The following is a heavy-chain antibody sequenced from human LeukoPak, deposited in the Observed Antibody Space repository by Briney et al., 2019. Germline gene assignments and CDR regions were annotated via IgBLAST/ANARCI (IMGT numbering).Heavy chain of an antibody. J-gene: IGHJ4*02. CDR2: INPNSGGT. D-gene: IGHD3-16*02. CDR3: ARVRGYVWGSYRYTSLFDY. CDR1: GYTFTGYY. Sequence: ASVKVSCKASGYTFTGYYMHWVRQAPGQGLVWMGWINPNSGGTNYAQKFQGRVTMTRDTSISTAYMELSRLRSDDTAVYYCARVRGYVWGSYRYTSLFDYWGQGTLVTASS. V-gene: IGHV1-2*02.